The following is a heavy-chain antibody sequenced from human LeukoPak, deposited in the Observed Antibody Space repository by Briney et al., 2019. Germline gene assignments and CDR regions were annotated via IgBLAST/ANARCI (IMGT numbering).Heavy chain of an antibody. CDR1: GGTFSSYT. CDR3: AREDAYYDILTGYYTLYYFDY. CDR2: IIPILGIA. J-gene: IGHJ4*02. Sequence: SVKVSCKASGGTFSSYTISWVRQAPGQGLEWMGRIIPILGIANYARKFQGRVTITADKSTSTAYMELSSLRSEDTAVYYCAREDAYYDILTGYYTLYYFDYWGQGTLVTVSS. V-gene: IGHV1-69*04. D-gene: IGHD3-9*01.